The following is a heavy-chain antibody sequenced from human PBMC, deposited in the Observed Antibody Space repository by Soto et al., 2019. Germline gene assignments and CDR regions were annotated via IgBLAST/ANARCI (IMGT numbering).Heavy chain of an antibody. CDR1: GGTFSSYT. D-gene: IGHD1-1*01. V-gene: IGHV1-69*02. J-gene: IGHJ4*02. CDR2: IIPILGIA. Sequence: QVQLVQSGAEVKKPGSSVKVSCKASGGTFSSYTISWVRQAPGQGLEWMGRIIPILGIANYAQKFQGRVTITADKSTSTAYMELSSLRSEATAVYYCARVPVNDGNPAFDYCGQGTLVTVSS. CDR3: ARVPVNDGNPAFDY.